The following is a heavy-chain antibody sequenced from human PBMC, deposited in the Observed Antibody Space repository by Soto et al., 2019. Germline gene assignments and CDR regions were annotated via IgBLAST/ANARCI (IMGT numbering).Heavy chain of an antibody. Sequence: LEWVGFIRSKAYGGTTEYAASVKGRFTISRDDSKSIAYLQMNSLKTEGTAVYYCTTHYYDSSGYYSGDYWGQGTLVTVSS. V-gene: IGHV3-49*02. CDR3: TTHYYDSSGYYSGDY. J-gene: IGHJ4*02. D-gene: IGHD3-22*01. CDR2: IRSKAYGGTT.